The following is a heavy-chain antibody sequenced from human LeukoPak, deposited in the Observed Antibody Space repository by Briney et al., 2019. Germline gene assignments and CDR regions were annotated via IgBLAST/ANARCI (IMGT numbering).Heavy chain of an antibody. D-gene: IGHD6-6*01. Sequence: GGSLRLSCAASGFTFSSYAMSWVRQAPGKGLEWVSAISGSGGSTYYADSVKGRFTISRDNSKNTLYLQMNSLRAEDTAVYYCVWSQLGGPFDYWGQGTLVTVSS. CDR2: ISGSGGST. CDR3: VWSQLGGPFDY. J-gene: IGHJ4*02. CDR1: GFTFSSYA. V-gene: IGHV3-23*01.